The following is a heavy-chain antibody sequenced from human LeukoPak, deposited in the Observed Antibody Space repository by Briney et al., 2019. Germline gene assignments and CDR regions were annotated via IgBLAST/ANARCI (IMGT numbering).Heavy chain of an antibody. CDR2: IGTAGDT. V-gene: IGHV3-13*01. CDR3: ARGRRYCSSTSCYNRESAAFDI. CDR1: GFTFSSYD. J-gene: IGHJ3*02. Sequence: PGGSLRLSCAASGFTFSSYDMHWVRQATGKGLEWASAIGTAGDTYYPGSVKGRFTISRENAKNSLYLQMNSLRAGDTAVYYCARGRRYCSSTSCYNRESAAFDIWGQGTMVTVSS. D-gene: IGHD2-2*02.